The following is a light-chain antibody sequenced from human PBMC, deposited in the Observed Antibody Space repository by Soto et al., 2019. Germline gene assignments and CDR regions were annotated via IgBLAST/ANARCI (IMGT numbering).Light chain of an antibody. V-gene: IGKV1-39*01. Sequence: DIQMTQSPSSLSASVRDRVTITCRASQSISSYLNWYQQKPGKAPKLLIYAASSLQSGVPSRFSGSGSGTDFTLTVSSLQPEDFATYFCQQSYSTPRTFGQGAKGDIK. CDR1: QSISSY. CDR3: QQSYSTPRT. CDR2: AAS. J-gene: IGKJ1*01.